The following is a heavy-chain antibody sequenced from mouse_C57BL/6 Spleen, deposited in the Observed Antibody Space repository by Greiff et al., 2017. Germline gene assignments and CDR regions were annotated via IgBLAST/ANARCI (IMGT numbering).Heavy chain of an antibody. CDR1: GFNIKDYY. V-gene: IGHV14-1*01. CDR2: IDPEDGDT. CDR3: TTSSYGSSYGFAY. J-gene: IGHJ3*01. D-gene: IGHD1-1*01. Sequence: EVKLLESGAELVRPGASVKLSCTASGFNIKDYYMHWVKQRPEQGLEWIGRIDPEDGDTEYAPKFQGKATMTADTSSNTAYLQLSSLTSEDTAVYYCTTSSYGSSYGFAYWGQGTLVTVSA.